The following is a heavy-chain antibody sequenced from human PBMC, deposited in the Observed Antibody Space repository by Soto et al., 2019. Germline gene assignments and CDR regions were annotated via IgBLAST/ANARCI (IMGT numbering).Heavy chain of an antibody. CDR2: ISHFSGIT. J-gene: IGHJ2*01. Sequence: QVQLVQSGAEVKKPGASVNVSCKASGYTFTTYSVTWMRQAPGQGLEWMGWISHFSGITKYAQNLQDRITMTTDTSTSTANMELRSLRSEDTAIYYCAREKFYGSSGYYVGNWYFDLWGRGTLVTVSS. CDR1: GYTFTTYS. D-gene: IGHD3-22*01. CDR3: AREKFYGSSGYYVGNWYFDL. V-gene: IGHV1-18*04.